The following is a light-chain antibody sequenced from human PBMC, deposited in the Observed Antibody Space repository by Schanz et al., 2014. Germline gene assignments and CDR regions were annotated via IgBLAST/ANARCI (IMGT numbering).Light chain of an antibody. Sequence: EIVLTQSPGTLSLSPGERATLSCRASQSVGSNYLSWYQQKPGQAPSLLIYGASNRATGIPDRFSGSGSGTDFTLTITRLEPEDFAVYYCHQYGTSITFGQGTRLEIK. J-gene: IGKJ5*01. V-gene: IGKV3-20*01. CDR1: QSVGSNY. CDR3: HQYGTSIT. CDR2: GAS.